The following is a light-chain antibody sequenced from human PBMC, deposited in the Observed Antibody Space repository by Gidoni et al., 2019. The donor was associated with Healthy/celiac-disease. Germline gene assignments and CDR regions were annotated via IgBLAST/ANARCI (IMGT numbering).Light chain of an antibody. V-gene: IGKV3-20*01. CDR3: QQYGSSPT. J-gene: IGKJ1*01. CDR2: GAS. CDR1: QSVSSSY. Sequence: EIVLTQSPGTLSLSPGERATLACRASQSVSSSYLAWYQQKHGQAPRLLLYGASSRATGIPDRFSGSGSGTDFTLTISRLEPEDFAVYYCQQYGSSPTFGQXTKVEIK.